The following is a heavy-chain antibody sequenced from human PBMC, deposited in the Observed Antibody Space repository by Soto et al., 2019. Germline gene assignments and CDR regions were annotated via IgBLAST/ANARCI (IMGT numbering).Heavy chain of an antibody. J-gene: IGHJ4*02. Sequence: QVQLVQSGAEVKKPGSSVKVSCKASGGTFSSYAISWVRQAPGQGLEWMGGIIPIFGTANYAQKFQGRVTITADESTSTAYMELSSLRSEDTAVYYCARAPDYYDSSGYRTYYFDYWGQETLVTVSS. V-gene: IGHV1-69*01. CDR1: GGTFSSYA. CDR2: IIPIFGTA. D-gene: IGHD3-22*01. CDR3: ARAPDYYDSSGYRTYYFDY.